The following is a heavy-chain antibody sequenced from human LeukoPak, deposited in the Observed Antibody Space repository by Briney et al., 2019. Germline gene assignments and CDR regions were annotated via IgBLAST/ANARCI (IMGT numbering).Heavy chain of an antibody. V-gene: IGHV4-61*01. D-gene: IGHD6-13*01. CDR2: IYYSGST. CDR3: AREGSSWLAYDY. J-gene: IGHJ4*02. CDR1: GGSISSSSYY. Sequence: SETLSLTCTVSGGSISSSSYYWSWIRQPPGKGLEWIGYIYYSGSTNYNPSLKSRVTISVDTSKNQFSLKLSSVTAADTAVYYCAREGSSWLAYDYWGQGTLVTVSS.